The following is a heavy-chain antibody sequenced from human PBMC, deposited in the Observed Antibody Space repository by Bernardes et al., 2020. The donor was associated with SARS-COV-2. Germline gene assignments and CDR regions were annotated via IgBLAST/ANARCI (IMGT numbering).Heavy chain of an antibody. V-gene: IGHV2-5*01. CDR1: GFSLTTNGVG. J-gene: IGHJ3*02. Sequence: SCPTLVKPTQTLTLTCTFSGFSLTTNGVGVGWIRQPPGKALEWLALIYWNNDRRYSPSLKSRLTITKDTSKNQVVLTMTNVDPVDTATYYCAHPSRFYYDSSDYYSPDAFDIWGQGTMVTVSS. CDR3: AHPSRFYYDSSDYYSPDAFDI. D-gene: IGHD3-22*01. CDR2: IYWNNDR.